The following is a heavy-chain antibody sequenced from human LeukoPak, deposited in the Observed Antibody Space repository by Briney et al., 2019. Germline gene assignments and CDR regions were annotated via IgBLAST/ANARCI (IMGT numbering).Heavy chain of an antibody. V-gene: IGHV3-53*01. D-gene: IGHD6-19*01. CDR2: IYNDGST. J-gene: IGHJ4*02. Sequence: GGSLRLSCATSGFTVSANYMTWVRQAPGKGLEWVSVIYNDGSTYYADSVKGRFTISRDNAKNSLYLQMNSLRVEDTAFYYCAKDNRRHYTSGPNPDSLHWGQGALVTVSS. CDR1: GFTVSANY. CDR3: AKDNRRHYTSGPNPDSLH.